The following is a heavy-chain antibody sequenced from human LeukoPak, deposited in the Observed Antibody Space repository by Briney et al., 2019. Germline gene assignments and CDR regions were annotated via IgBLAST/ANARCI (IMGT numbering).Heavy chain of an antibody. J-gene: IGHJ4*02. CDR2: ISYDGSNK. CDR1: GFTFSSYG. D-gene: IGHD5-12*01. V-gene: IGHV3-30*18. Sequence: QTGGSLRLFCAASGFTFSSYGMHWVRQAPGKGLEWVAVISYDGSNKYYADSVKGRFTISRDNSKNTLYLQMNSLRAEDTAVYYCAKDQPIRGYDSRGEGDYWGQGTLVTVSS. CDR3: AKDQPIRGYDSRGEGDY.